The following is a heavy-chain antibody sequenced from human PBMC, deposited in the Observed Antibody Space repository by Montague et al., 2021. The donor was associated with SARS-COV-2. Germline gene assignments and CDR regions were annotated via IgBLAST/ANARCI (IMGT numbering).Heavy chain of an antibody. CDR1: AGSISSHY. V-gene: IGHV4-59*08. Sequence: SETLSLTCTVSAGSISSHYWSWIRQPPGKALEWIGYVYYTGSTKYNPSLKSRVTISVDTSKNQFSLRLSSATAADTAVYYCGRGISSWWAVGYWGQGILVTVSS. J-gene: IGHJ4*02. D-gene: IGHD6-13*01. CDR2: VYYTGST. CDR3: GRGISSWWAVGY.